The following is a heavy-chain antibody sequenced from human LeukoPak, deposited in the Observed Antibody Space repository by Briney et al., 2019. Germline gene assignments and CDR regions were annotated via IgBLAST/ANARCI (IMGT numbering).Heavy chain of an antibody. CDR3: AKDFGLDDGDYNGVGDAFDI. J-gene: IGHJ3*02. Sequence: PGGSLRLSCAASGFTFSSYSMNWVRQAPGKGLEWVSAISGSGGSTYYADSVKGRVTISRDNSKNTLYLQMNSLIAEHTAVYYCAKDFGLDDGDYNGVGDAFDIWGQGTMVTVSS. V-gene: IGHV3-23*01. D-gene: IGHD4-17*01. CDR2: ISGSGGST. CDR1: GFTFSSYS.